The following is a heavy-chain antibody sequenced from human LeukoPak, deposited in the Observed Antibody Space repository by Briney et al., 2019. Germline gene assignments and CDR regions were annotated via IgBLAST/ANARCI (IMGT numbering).Heavy chain of an antibody. Sequence: SETLSLTCAVYGGSFSGYYWSWIRQPPGKGLEWIGEINHSGSTNYNPSLKSRVTISVDTSKNQFSLKLRSVTAADTAVYYCARGRRKRYFDWLPAGYYFDYWGQGTLVTVSS. J-gene: IGHJ4*02. CDR2: INHSGST. V-gene: IGHV4-34*01. D-gene: IGHD3-9*01. CDR1: GGSFSGYY. CDR3: ARGRRKRYFDWLPAGYYFDY.